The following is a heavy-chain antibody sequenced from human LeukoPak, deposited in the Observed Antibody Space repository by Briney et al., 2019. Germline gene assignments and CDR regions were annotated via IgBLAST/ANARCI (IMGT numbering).Heavy chain of an antibody. V-gene: IGHV3-13*04. D-gene: IGHD3-10*01. CDR2: IGTAGDT. CDR1: GFTFSSYD. CDR3: ARWNYYGSGSSSGMDV. J-gene: IGHJ6*02. Sequence: PGGSLRLSCAASGFTFSSYDMHWVRQATGQGLEWVSAIGTAGDTYYPGSVKGRFTISRENAKNSLYLQMNSLRAGDTAVYYCARWNYYGSGSSSGMDVWGQGTTVTVSS.